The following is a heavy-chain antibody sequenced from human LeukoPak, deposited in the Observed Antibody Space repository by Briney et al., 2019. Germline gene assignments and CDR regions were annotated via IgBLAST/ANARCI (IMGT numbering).Heavy chain of an antibody. CDR2: INSDGSST. V-gene: IGHV3-74*01. CDR3: ARETPPTIFGVVIISTYFDY. CDR1: GFTFSSYW. Sequence: PGGSLRLSCAASGFTFSSYWMHWVRQAPGKGLVWVSRINSDGSSTSYADSVKGRFTISRDNSKNTLYLQMNSLGAEDTAVYYCARETPPTIFGVVIISTYFDYWGQGTLVTVSS. J-gene: IGHJ4*02. D-gene: IGHD3-3*01.